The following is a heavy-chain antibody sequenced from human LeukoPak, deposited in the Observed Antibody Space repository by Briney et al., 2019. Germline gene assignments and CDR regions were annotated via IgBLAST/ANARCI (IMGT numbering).Heavy chain of an antibody. Sequence: SETLSLTRAVYGGSFSGYYWSWIRQPPGKGLEWIGEINHSGSTNYNPSLKSRVTISVDTSKNQFSLKLSSVTAADTAVYYCASFGYCSGGSCYDYFDYWGQGTLVTVSS. CDR1: GGSFSGYY. CDR3: ASFGYCSGGSCYDYFDY. CDR2: INHSGST. V-gene: IGHV4-34*01. J-gene: IGHJ4*02. D-gene: IGHD2-15*01.